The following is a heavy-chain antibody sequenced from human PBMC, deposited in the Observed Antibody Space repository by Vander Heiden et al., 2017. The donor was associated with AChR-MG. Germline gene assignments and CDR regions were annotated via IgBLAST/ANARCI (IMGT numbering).Heavy chain of an antibody. V-gene: IGHV4-34*01. CDR3: ARGGGAFRGYCSSTSCYTPYYYYYMDV. CDR2: IKSSGSP. D-gene: IGHD2-2*02. CDR1: GGSFSGYY. Sequence: QVQLQQWGAGLLKPSETLSLTCAVYGGSFSGYYWSWIRQPPGKGLEGNGEIKSSGSPNYNPSPKGRGTISVDTSKNQFSLELSSGTAADTAVYYCARGGGAFRGYCSSTSCYTPYYYYYMDVWGKGTTVTVSS. J-gene: IGHJ6*03.